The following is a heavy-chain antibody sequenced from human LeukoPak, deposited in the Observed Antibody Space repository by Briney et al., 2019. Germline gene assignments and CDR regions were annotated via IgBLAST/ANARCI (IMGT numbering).Heavy chain of an antibody. J-gene: IGHJ5*02. Sequence: GGSLRLSCAASGFTFSDYYMSWIRQAPGKGLEWVSYISSSGSTIYYADSVKGRFTISRDNAKNSLYLQMNSLRAEDTAVYYCARAGPITMIGHHPKNRFDPWGQGTLVTVSS. D-gene: IGHD3-22*01. CDR2: ISSSGSTI. CDR1: GFTFSDYY. CDR3: ARAGPITMIGHHPKNRFDP. V-gene: IGHV3-11*01.